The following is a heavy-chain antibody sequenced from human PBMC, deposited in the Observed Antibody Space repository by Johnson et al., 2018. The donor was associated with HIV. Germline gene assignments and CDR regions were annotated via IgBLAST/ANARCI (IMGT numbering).Heavy chain of an antibody. CDR3: ARELGDYYGSGRGVPAFDI. V-gene: IGHV3-30*14. CDR2: ISYDGSNK. J-gene: IGHJ3*02. D-gene: IGHD3-10*01. CDR1: GFTFSSYA. Sequence: QVQLVESGGGVVQPGRSLRLSCAASGFTFSSYAMHWVRQAPGKGLEWVAVISYDGSNKYYAESVKGRFTISRENAKNSLYLQMNSLRAGDTAVYYCARELGDYYGSGRGVPAFDIWGQGTMVTVSS.